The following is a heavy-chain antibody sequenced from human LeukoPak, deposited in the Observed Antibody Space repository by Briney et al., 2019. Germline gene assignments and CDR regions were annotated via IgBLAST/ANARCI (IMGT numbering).Heavy chain of an antibody. CDR1: GFTFSSYT. Sequence: GGSLRLSCAASGFTFSSYTMNWVRQPPGKGLEWVSNIGTSSTTIYYADSVKGRFTISRDNAKNSLYLQMNSLRADDAAVYYCARFAAGGSYYYYMDVWGKGTTVTVSS. CDR3: ARFAAGGSYYYYMDV. J-gene: IGHJ6*03. CDR2: IGTSSTTI. D-gene: IGHD6-25*01. V-gene: IGHV3-48*01.